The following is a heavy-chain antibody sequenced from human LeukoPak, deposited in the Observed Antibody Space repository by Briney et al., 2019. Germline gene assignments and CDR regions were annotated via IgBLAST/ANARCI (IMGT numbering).Heavy chain of an antibody. J-gene: IGHJ4*02. CDR1: GFTFSTFA. CDR2: IFPSGGEI. D-gene: IGHD4-17*01. Sequence: GGSLRLSCAASGFTFSTFAMIWVRQPPGKGLEWVSSIFPSGGEIHYADSVRGRFTISRDNSKSTLSLQMNSLRAEDTAVYYCARDGNDYGDYAGDYWGQGTLVTVSS. V-gene: IGHV3-23*01. CDR3: ARDGNDYGDYAGDY.